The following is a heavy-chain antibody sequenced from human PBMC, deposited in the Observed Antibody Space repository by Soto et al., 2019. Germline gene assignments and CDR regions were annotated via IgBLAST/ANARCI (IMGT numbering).Heavy chain of an antibody. CDR1: GYTFTSYY. Sequence: ASVKVSCKASGYTFTSYYMHWVRQAPGQGLEWMGVINPSGGSTTFPQKFQGRVTVTRDTSTSTVYMDLSNLRSEDMAVYYCARSAEYGDYDYWGQGTLVTVSS. D-gene: IGHD4-17*01. CDR3: ARSAEYGDYDY. J-gene: IGHJ4*02. CDR2: INPSGGST. V-gene: IGHV1-46*03.